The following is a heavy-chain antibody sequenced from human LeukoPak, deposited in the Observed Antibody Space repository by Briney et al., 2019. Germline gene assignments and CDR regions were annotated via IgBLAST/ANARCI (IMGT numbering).Heavy chain of an antibody. V-gene: IGHV3-7*03. CDR3: ARSYYDSSGYYFVAFDI. D-gene: IGHD3-22*01. J-gene: IGHJ3*02. Sequence: GGSLRLSCAASGFTFSSYWMSWVRQAPGKGLEWVANIKQDGSEKYYVDSVKGRFTISRDNAKNSLYLQMNSLRAEDTAVYYCARSYYDSSGYYFVAFDIWGQGTMVTVSS. CDR2: IKQDGSEK. CDR1: GFTFSSYW.